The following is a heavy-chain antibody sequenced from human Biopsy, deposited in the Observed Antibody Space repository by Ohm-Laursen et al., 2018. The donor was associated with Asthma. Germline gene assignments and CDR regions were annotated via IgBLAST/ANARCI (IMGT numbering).Heavy chain of an antibody. CDR1: GGSFSGYY. J-gene: IGHJ5*02. D-gene: IGHD2-21*01. CDR3: ARSVTGSLAYCAGDCSFHLDR. V-gene: IGHV4-34*01. Sequence: GTLSLTCAVSGGSFSGYYWSWLRQPPGKGLEWIGESNQSGGPNYNPSLKSRVTISIDTSKNQVSLKLSSVTAADTAVYYCARSVTGSLAYCAGDCSFHLDRWGPGTLVTVSS. CDR2: SNQSGGP.